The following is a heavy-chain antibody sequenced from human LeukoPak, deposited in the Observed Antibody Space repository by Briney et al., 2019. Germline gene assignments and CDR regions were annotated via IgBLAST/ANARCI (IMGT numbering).Heavy chain of an antibody. CDR3: AKENYFYMDV. J-gene: IGHJ6*03. CDR2: ISGSGGST. Sequence: PGGSLKLSCAASGFTFSSYAMSWVRQAPGKGLEWVSAISGSGGSTYYADSVKGRFTISRDNSKNTFYLQMNSLRAEDTAVFYCAKENYFYMDVWGKGTTVTVSS. V-gene: IGHV3-23*01. CDR1: GFTFSSYA.